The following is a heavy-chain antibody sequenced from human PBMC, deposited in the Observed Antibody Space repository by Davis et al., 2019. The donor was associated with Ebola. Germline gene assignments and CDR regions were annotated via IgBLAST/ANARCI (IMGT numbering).Heavy chain of an antibody. J-gene: IGHJ4*02. CDR3: ARHLSSSGYSPFDY. D-gene: IGHD3-22*01. V-gene: IGHV4-39*01. CDR2: IYYSGIT. Sequence: MPSETLSLTCTVSGGSIISSSSYWGWIRQPPRKGLEWIGSIYYSGITYYNPSLKNRVTISVDMSKNQISLKLSSVTAADTAVYYCARHLSSSGYSPFDYWGQGTLVTVSS. CDR1: GGSIISSSSY.